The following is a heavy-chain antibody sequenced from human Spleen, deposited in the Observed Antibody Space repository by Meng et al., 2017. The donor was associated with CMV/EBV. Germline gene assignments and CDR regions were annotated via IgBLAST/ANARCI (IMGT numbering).Heavy chain of an antibody. CDR3: AKGRAIEYSTSSGDY. D-gene: IGHD6-6*01. V-gene: IGHV3-53*01. CDR2: VRYDGST. Sequence: GESLKISWAASGFSVTNTYTTWVRQAPGKGLEWVSFVRYDGSTMYTASVQGRFTISRDNSKNTVYLQMNSLRAEDTAVYFCAKGRAIEYSTSSGDYWGQGTLVTVSS. CDR1: GFSVTNTY. J-gene: IGHJ4*02.